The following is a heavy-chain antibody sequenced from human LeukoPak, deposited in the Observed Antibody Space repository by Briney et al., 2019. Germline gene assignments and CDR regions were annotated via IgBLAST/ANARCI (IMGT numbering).Heavy chain of an antibody. CDR1: GGSMRNSY. J-gene: IGHJ1*01. CDR3: ARDGVPLTGLVARPFHH. Sequence: SETLSLTCTVSGGSMRNSYWSWVRQPAGKGMEWDGCVFSTGSTNYNPSLKSRVTMSIATSKTQFSLKMTSVTAADTAVYYCARDGVPLTGLVARPFHHWGQGTLVTVSS. CDR2: VFSTGST. D-gene: IGHD6-6*01. V-gene: IGHV4-4*07.